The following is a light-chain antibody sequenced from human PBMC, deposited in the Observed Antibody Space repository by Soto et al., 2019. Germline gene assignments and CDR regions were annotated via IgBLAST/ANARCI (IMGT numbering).Light chain of an antibody. Sequence: DIQMTQSPSTLSASIGDRVTITCRASQDISTWLAWYQQRPGKAPHLLIYDACRLQSGVPSRFTGSGSATVFSLTVGSLQPNDFATYFCQYRVFGSGTTLEMK. CDR2: DAC. J-gene: IGKJ3*01. CDR1: QDISTW. CDR3: QYRV. V-gene: IGKV1-5*01.